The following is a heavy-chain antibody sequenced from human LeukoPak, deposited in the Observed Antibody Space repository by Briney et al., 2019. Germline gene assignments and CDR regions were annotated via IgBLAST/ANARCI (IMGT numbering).Heavy chain of an antibody. J-gene: IGHJ4*02. CDR3: AIAVVDGYCSGGSCYSGYYFDY. Sequence: PGESLKISCKGSGYSFTSYWIGWVRQMPGKGLEWMGIIYPGDSDTRYSPSFQGQVTISADKSISTAYLQWSSLKASDTAMYYCAIAVVDGYCSGGSCYSGYYFDYWGQGTLVTVSS. V-gene: IGHV5-51*01. CDR2: IYPGDSDT. CDR1: GYSFTSYW. D-gene: IGHD2-15*01.